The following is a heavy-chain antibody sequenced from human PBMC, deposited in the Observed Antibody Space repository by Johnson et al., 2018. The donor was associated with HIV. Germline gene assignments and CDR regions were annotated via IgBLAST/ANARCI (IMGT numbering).Heavy chain of an antibody. V-gene: IGHV3-9*01. CDR1: GFTFDDYA. CDR2: ISWHSGSI. J-gene: IGHJ3*02. Sequence: VQLVESGGGLVQPGRSLRLSCAASGFTFDDYAMHWVRQAPGKGLEWVSGISWHSGSIGYADSVKGRFTISRDNAKNSLYLQMNSLRAEDTALYYCAKGGGQQLAHAFDIWGQGTMVTVSS. D-gene: IGHD6-13*01. CDR3: AKGGGQQLAHAFDI.